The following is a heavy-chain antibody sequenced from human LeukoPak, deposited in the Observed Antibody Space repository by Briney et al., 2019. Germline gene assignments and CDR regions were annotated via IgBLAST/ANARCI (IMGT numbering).Heavy chain of an antibody. CDR3: ARDGRDTAMATDY. Sequence: SETLSLTCAVHGGSFSGYYWSWIRQPPGKGLEWIGEINHSGSTNYNPSLKSRVTISVDTSKNQFSLKLSSVTAADTAVYYCARDGRDTAMATDYWGQGTLVTVSS. CDR1: GGSFSGYY. D-gene: IGHD5-18*01. V-gene: IGHV4-34*01. J-gene: IGHJ4*02. CDR2: INHSGST.